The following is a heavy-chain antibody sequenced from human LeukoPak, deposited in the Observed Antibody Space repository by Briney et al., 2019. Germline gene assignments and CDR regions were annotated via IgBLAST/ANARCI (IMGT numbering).Heavy chain of an antibody. J-gene: IGHJ4*02. Sequence: GGSLRLSCAASGFTFSDYWMHWVRQAPGKGLVWVSRISSDGSRVTYADSVKGRFTISRDNAKNTLYLQMNSLRAEDTAVYYCARAGEYYYDSSGYYYNWGQGTLVTVSS. CDR3: ARAGEYYYDSSGYYYN. CDR2: ISSDGSRV. D-gene: IGHD3-22*01. CDR1: GFTFSDYW. V-gene: IGHV3-74*01.